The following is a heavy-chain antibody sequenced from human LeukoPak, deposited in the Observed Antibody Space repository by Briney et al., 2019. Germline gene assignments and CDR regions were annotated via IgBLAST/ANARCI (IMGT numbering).Heavy chain of an antibody. V-gene: IGHV6-1*01. CDR2: TYYRSKWYN. CDR3: ARDRLWFGEYEDYYYYCGMDV. CDR1: GDSVSSNSAA. D-gene: IGHD3-10*01. Sequence: SQTLSLTCAISGDSVSSNSAAWNWVRQSPSRGLEWLGRTYYRSKWYNDYAVSVKSRITINPDTSKNQFSLQLNSVTPEDTAVYYCARDRLWFGEYEDYYYYCGMDVWGQGTTVTVSS. J-gene: IGHJ6*02.